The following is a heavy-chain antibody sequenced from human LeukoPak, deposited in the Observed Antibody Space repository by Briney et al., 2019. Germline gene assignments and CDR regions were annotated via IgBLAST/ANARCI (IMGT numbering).Heavy chain of an antibody. J-gene: IGHJ6*03. V-gene: IGHV1-18*01. CDR3: ARARGYNWNPHSRYYDYYYMDV. Sequence: ASVKVSCKASGYTFTSYGITWVRQAPGQGLEWMGWINGYNGNTKYAQKLQGRVTMTTDTSTSTAYMELRSLRSDDTAVYDCARARGYNWNPHSRYYDYYYMDVWGKGTTVTVSS. CDR1: GYTFTSYG. CDR2: INGYNGNT. D-gene: IGHD1-20*01.